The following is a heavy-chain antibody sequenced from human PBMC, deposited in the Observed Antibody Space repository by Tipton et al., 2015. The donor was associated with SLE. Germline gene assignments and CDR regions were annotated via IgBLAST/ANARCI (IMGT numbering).Heavy chain of an antibody. CDR2: IKEDGSEK. J-gene: IGHJ6*03. CDR3: AKDPGFRLGYYYMDV. Sequence: SLRLSCAASGFTFSSYGMHWVRQAPGKGLEWVANIKEDGSEKHYVDSVKDRLTISRDNAKNTLYLQMHSLRAEDTAVYYCAKDPGFRLGYYYMDVWGKGTTVIVSS. D-gene: IGHD3-9*01. V-gene: IGHV3-7*03. CDR1: GFTFSSYG.